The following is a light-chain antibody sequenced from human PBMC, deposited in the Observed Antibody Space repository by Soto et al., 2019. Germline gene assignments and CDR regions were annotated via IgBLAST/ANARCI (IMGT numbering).Light chain of an antibody. CDR3: SSYKAFTTYV. V-gene: IGLV2-14*03. CDR2: DVG. J-gene: IGLJ1*01. CDR1: NSDVGAYSY. Sequence: QSVLTQPASVSGSPGQSITISCTGTNSDVGAYSYVSWYQQYPGKAPKLLIYDVGARPSGISDRFSGSKSGNTASLTISGLQAEDEADYYCSSYKAFTTYVSGSGTKVTVL.